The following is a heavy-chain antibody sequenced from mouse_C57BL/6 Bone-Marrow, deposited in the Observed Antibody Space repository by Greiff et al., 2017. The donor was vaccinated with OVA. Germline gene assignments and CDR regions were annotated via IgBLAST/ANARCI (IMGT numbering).Heavy chain of an antibody. Sequence: VKLVESGAELVKPGASVKISCKASGYAFSSYWMNWVKQRPGKGLEWIGQIYPGDGDTNYNGKFKGKATLTADKSSSTAYMQLSSLTSEDSAVYFCARSPVDWYFDVWGTGTTVTVSS. V-gene: IGHV1-80*01. J-gene: IGHJ1*03. D-gene: IGHD1-1*01. CDR3: ARSPVDWYFDV. CDR1: GYAFSSYW. CDR2: IYPGDGDT.